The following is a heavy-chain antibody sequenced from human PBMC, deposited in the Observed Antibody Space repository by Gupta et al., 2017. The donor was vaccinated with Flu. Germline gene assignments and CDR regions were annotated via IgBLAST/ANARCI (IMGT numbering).Heavy chain of an antibody. CDR1: GYTFPGYY. CDR3: ARGWQQLVRDGFDY. D-gene: IGHD6-13*01. CDR2: INPNSGGT. J-gene: IGHJ4*02. V-gene: IGHV1-2*04. Sequence: QVQLVQSGSAVKKPGASVKVSCQASGYTFPGYYMHWVRQAPGQGLEWMGWINPNSGGTNYAQKFQGWVTMTRDTSISTAYMELSRLRSDDTAVYYCARGWQQLVRDGFDYWGQGTLVTVSS.